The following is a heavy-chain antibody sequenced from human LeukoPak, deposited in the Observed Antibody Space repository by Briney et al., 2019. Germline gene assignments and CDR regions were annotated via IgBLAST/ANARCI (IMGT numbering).Heavy chain of an antibody. CDR3: ARGEEKATITALDS. D-gene: IGHD5-24*01. CDR1: GFTFSNYD. V-gene: IGHV3-21*01. CDR2: INSSSYSI. Sequence: GGSLRLSCAASGFTFSNYDMHWVRQAPGKGLEWVSAINSSSYSIYYAASIKGRFTISRDNAENSLYLQMNSLRAVDTAVYFCARGEEKATITALDSWGQGTLVTVSS. J-gene: IGHJ4*02.